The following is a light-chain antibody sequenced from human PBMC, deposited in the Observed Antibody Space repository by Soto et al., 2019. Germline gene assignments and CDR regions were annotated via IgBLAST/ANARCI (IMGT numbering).Light chain of an antibody. CDR1: QSVTDN. V-gene: IGKV3D-15*01. CDR3: QQYNNWWT. Sequence: EIVFTQSPATLSLSPGERATLSCRASQSVTDNYLAWYQQKPGQAPRLLIYDASNRATGIPARFSGSGSGTEFTLTISSLQSEDFAVYYCQQYNNWWTFGQGTKVDI. J-gene: IGKJ1*01. CDR2: DAS.